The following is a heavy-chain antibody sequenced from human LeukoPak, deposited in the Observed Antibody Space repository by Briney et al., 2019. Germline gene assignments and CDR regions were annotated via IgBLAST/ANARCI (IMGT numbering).Heavy chain of an antibody. Sequence: GRSLRLSCAASGFTFSSYSMNWVRQAPGKGLEWVSSISSSSSYIYYADSVKGRFTISRDNAKNSLYLQMNSLRAEDTAVYYCARDPYGRGGSYYFDYWGQGTLVTVSS. CDR1: GFTFSSYS. CDR3: ARDPYGRGGSYYFDY. V-gene: IGHV3-21*01. CDR2: ISSSSSYI. D-gene: IGHD1-26*01. J-gene: IGHJ4*02.